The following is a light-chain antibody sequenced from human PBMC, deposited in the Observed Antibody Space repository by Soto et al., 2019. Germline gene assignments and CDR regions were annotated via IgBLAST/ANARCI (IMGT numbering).Light chain of an antibody. CDR1: RSDVGAYKF. Sequence: QSALTQPASVSGSPGQSITIFCSGTRSDVGAYKFVSWYRHHPGKAPQVMIYEVSNRPSGVSNRFSGSKSGNTASLTISGLQPEDEGDYYCSSYTSTSTPWVFGGGTKLTVL. CDR2: EVS. CDR3: SSYTSTSTPWV. J-gene: IGLJ3*02. V-gene: IGLV2-14*01.